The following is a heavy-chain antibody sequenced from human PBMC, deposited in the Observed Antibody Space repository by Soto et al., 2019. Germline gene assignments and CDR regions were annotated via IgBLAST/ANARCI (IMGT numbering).Heavy chain of an antibody. CDR1: GYSFTSYW. CDR3: ARHQSNSGSYDDAFDI. V-gene: IGHV5-51*01. CDR2: IYPGDSDT. D-gene: IGHD1-26*01. J-gene: IGHJ3*02. Sequence: PGESLKISCKGSGYSFTSYWIGWVRQMPGKGLEWMGIIYPGDSDTRYSPSFQGQVTISADKSISTAYLQWSSLKASDTAMYYCARHQSNSGSYDDAFDIWGQGTMVTVSS.